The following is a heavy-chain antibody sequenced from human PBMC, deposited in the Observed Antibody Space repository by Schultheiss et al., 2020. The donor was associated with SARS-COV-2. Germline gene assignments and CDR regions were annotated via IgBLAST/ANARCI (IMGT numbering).Heavy chain of an antibody. V-gene: IGHV3-21*01. CDR1: GFTFGSYS. Sequence: GGSLRLSCAASGFTFGSYSMNWVRQAPGKGLEWVSSISSSSSYIYYADSVKGRFTISRDNAKNSLYLQMNSLRAEDTAVYYCASLVVSSWGLSSLDYWGQGTLVTVSS. CDR2: ISSSSSYI. D-gene: IGHD6-13*01. J-gene: IGHJ4*02. CDR3: ASLVVSSWGLSSLDY.